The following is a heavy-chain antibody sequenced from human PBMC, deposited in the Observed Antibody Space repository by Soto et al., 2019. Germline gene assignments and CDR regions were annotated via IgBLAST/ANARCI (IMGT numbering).Heavy chain of an antibody. CDR3: VTFDFSSTYYDH. V-gene: IGHV4-39*01. J-gene: IGHJ4*02. CDR2: ISYRGST. CDR1: GASISNSAYY. Sequence: SETLSLTCTVSGASISNSAYYWGWIRQPPGKGLEWIGTISYRGSTFYKPSLKSQVTISVDTIKNQFSLKLDSVTVADTAVYYCVTFDFSSTYYDHWGQGTRVTVSS. D-gene: IGHD6-13*01.